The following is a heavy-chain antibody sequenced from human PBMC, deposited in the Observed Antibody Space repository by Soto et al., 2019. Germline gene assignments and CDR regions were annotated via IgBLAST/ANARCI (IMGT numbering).Heavy chain of an antibody. CDR2: INHSGST. J-gene: IGHJ4*01. CDR1: GGSFSDYY. CDR3: ARGPNIRTFDY. V-gene: IGHV4-34*01. Sequence: QVQLQPWGAGLLKPSETLSLTCAVYGGSFSDYYWTWIRQPPGKGLEWIGEINHSGSTTYNPSLKSRVTISVDTSNNQFSLKLSSVTAADTAVYYCARGPNIRTFDYWGHGTLVTVSS.